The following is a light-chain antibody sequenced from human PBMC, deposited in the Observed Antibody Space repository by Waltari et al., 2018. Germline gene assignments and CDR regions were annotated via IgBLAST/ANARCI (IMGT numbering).Light chain of an antibody. V-gene: IGKV3-20*01. CDR2: DAS. Sequence: EIVLTQSPGTLSLSPGERATLACRASQSVGRSLAWYQQKPGQAPRLLIYDASRRATGIPDRFSGSGSGTDFSLTIRRLEPEDFAVYYCQHYVRLPATFGQGTKVEI. J-gene: IGKJ1*01. CDR1: QSVGRS. CDR3: QHYVRLPAT.